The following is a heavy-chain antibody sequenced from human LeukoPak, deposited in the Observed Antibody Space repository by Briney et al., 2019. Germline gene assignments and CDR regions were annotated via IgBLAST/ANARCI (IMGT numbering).Heavy chain of an antibody. CDR1: GVSFSCYY. V-gene: IGHV4-34*01. J-gene: IGHJ4*02. CDR2: INHSGST. CDR3: ARSRGYSYILYFDY. Sequence: PSETLSLTCAVYGVSFSCYYWSWIRQRPGNGLEWIGEINHSGSTNYNPSLKSRVTISVDTSKNQFALKLSSVTAADTAVYYCARSRGYSYILYFDYWGQGTLVTVSS. D-gene: IGHD5-18*01.